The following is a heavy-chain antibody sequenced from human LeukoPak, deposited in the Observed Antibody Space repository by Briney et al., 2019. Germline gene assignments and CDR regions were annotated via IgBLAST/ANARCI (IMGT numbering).Heavy chain of an antibody. Sequence: ASVKVSCKASGYTFTNYFLHWVRQAPGQGLEWMGIINPSGGSTTYAQKFQGRVTMTRDTSTSTVYMELSSLRAEDTAVYYCARGEGDYDYGDYDYYYGMDVWGQGTTVTVSS. CDR3: ARGEGDYDYGDYDYYYGMDV. D-gene: IGHD4-17*01. V-gene: IGHV1-46*01. CDR1: GYTFTNYF. CDR2: INPSGGST. J-gene: IGHJ6*02.